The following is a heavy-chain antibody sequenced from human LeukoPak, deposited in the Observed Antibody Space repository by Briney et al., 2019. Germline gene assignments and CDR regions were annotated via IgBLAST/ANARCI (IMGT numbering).Heavy chain of an antibody. CDR1: GFSFSNCG. CDR3: AKSPGSWKFDD. CDR2: IRYHGSDK. J-gene: IGHJ4*02. D-gene: IGHD6-13*01. Sequence: GGSLRLSCAASGFSFSNCGMHWVRQPPGKGLEWVAFIRYHGSDKYYADSVKGRFTISRDNSENMLYLQMSSLRAEDTAVYYCAKSPGSWKFDDWGQGTLVTVSS. V-gene: IGHV3-30*02.